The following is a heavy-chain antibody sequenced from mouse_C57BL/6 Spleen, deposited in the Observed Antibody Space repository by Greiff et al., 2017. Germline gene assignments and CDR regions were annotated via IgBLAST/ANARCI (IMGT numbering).Heavy chain of an antibody. V-gene: IGHV1-15*01. CDR3: TSGGLGLAY. CDR1: GYTFTDYE. Sequence: QVHVKQSGAELVRPGASVTLSCKASGYTFTDYEMHWVKQTPVHGLEWIGAIDPETGGTAYNQKFKGKAILTADKSSSTAYMELRSLTSEDSAVYYCTSGGLGLAYWGQGTLVTVSA. D-gene: IGHD4-1*01. J-gene: IGHJ3*01. CDR2: IDPETGGT.